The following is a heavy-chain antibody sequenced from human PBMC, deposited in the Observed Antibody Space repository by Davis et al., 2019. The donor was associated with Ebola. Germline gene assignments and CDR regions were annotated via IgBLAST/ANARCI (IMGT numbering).Heavy chain of an antibody. Sequence: SETLSLTRTVSGYSFSSGYYWGWTRQPPGKWLEWIGSIYHSGSTYYNPSLKSRVTISVDTSKNQFSLKLSSVTAADTAVYYCARHFESYYDFWSGPYGMDVWGQGTTVTVSS. V-gene: IGHV4-38-2*02. CDR3: ARHFESYYDFWSGPYGMDV. J-gene: IGHJ6*02. CDR1: GYSFSSGYY. CDR2: IYHSGST. D-gene: IGHD3-3*01.